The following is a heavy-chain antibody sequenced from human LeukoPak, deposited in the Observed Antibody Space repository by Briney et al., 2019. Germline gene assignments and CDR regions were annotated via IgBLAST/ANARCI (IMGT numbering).Heavy chain of an antibody. CDR2: NYSTGST. CDR1: GGSINFYY. CDR3: ARHNYDFWSGYPYYFDY. D-gene: IGHD3-3*01. V-gene: IGHV4-4*07. Sequence: SETLSLTCTVPGGSINFYYWSWIRQPAGKGLEWIGRNYSTGSTNYSPSLKSRVTMSVDKSKNQFSLNLSSVTAADTAVYYCARHNYDFWSGYPYYFDYWGQGTLVTVSS. J-gene: IGHJ4*02.